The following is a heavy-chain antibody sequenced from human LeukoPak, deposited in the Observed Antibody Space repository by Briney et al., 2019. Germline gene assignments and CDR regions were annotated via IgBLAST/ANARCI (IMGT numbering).Heavy chain of an antibody. CDR3: ARAPPYCSGGSCYRIADY. D-gene: IGHD2-15*01. CDR1: GFTFSDYY. V-gene: IGHV3-11*01. CDR2: ISSSGSTI. Sequence: GGSLRLSCAASGFTFSDYYMSWIRQAPGKGLEWVSYISSSGSTIYYADSVKGRFTISRDNAKNSLYLQMNSLRAEDTAVYYCARAPPYCSGGSCYRIADYWGQGTLVTVSS. J-gene: IGHJ4*02.